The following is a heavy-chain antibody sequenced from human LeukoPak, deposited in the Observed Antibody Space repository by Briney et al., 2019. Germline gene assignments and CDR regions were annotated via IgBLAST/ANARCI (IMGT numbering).Heavy chain of an antibody. V-gene: IGHV1-46*01. Sequence: ASVNVSCKASGYTFTSYYIHWVRQAPGQGRVGMRGINPSGGSTTYAQKFEGRVTVTGDTSTSTVYMELSSLRFEDTAAYYCALPFRGYTYGSSGGGADYWGQGTLVTVSS. CDR3: ALPFRGYTYGSSGGGADY. J-gene: IGHJ4*02. CDR2: INPSGGST. CDR1: GYTFTSYY. D-gene: IGHD5-18*01.